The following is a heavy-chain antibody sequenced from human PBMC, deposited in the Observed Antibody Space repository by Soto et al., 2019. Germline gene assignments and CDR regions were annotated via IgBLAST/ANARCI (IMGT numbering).Heavy chain of an antibody. Sequence: PSETLSLTCPVSGGSVRSSSYYWVWFRQPPGKGLDWIGSIYFSGSTFYNPSLKSRVTVSVDTSKNQFSLKLSSMTAAETAVYNWFEYWGQGTPVTVSS. J-gene: IGHJ4*02. CDR3: FEY. V-gene: IGHV4-39*01. CDR1: GGSVRSSSYY. D-gene: IGHD3-10*01. CDR2: IYFSGST.